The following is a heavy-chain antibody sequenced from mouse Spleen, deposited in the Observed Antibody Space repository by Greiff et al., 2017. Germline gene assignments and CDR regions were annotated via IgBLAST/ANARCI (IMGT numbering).Heavy chain of an antibody. D-gene: IGHD1-1*01. Sequence: DVKLVESGGGLVKPGGSLKLSCAASGFTFSSYAMSWVRQTPEKRLEWVATISDGGSYTYYPDNVKGRFTISRDNAKNNLYLQMSHLKSEDTAMYYCARAEYYGSLDYWGQGTTLTVSS. J-gene: IGHJ2*01. CDR3: ARAEYYGSLDY. V-gene: IGHV5-4*03. CDR1: GFTFSSYA. CDR2: ISDGGSYT.